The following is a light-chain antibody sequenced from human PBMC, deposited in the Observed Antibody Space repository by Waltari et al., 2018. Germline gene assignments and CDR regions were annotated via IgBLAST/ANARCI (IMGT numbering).Light chain of an antibody. CDR1: QSVSSY. Sequence: EIVLTHSPATLSLSPGERATLSCRASQSVSSYLAWYQQKPGQAPRLLIYDASNRATGIPARFSGSGSWTDFTLTISSLEPEDFAVYYCQQRSNWPLTFGGGTKVEIK. V-gene: IGKV3-11*01. J-gene: IGKJ4*01. CDR3: QQRSNWPLT. CDR2: DAS.